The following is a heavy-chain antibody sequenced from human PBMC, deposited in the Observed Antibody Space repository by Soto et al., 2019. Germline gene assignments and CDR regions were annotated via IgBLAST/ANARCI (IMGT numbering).Heavy chain of an antibody. J-gene: IGHJ4*02. Sequence: GGSLRLSCAASGFTFSTYAMGWVRQAPGKGLEWVSVVSSGGGTHYADSVKGRFTVSRDNSKDTLSLQMNSLRADDTAVYYCAKRRGAGGHFDYWGQGALVTVSS. D-gene: IGHD2-15*01. V-gene: IGHV3-23*01. CDR1: GFTFSTYA. CDR3: AKRRGAGGHFDY. CDR2: VSSGGGT.